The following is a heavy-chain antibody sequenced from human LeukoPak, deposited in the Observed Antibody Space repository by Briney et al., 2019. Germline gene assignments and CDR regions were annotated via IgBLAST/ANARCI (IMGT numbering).Heavy chain of an antibody. CDR1: GYTFTSYG. D-gene: IGHD1-26*01. J-gene: IGHJ4*02. V-gene: IGHV1-18*01. Sequence: GASVKVSYKASGYTFTSYGISWVRQAPGQGLEWMGWISAYNGNTNYAQKLQGRVTMTTDTSTSTAYMELRSLRSDDTAVYYCARDNEWELSYYFDYWGQGTLVTVSS. CDR2: ISAYNGNT. CDR3: ARDNEWELSYYFDY.